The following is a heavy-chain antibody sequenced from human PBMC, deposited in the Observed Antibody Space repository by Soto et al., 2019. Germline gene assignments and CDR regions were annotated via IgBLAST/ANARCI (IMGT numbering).Heavy chain of an antibody. Sequence: GESLKISCKGSGYSFTSYWIGWVRQMPGKGLEWMGIIYPGDSDTRYSPSFQGQVTISADKSISTAYLQWSSLKASDTAMYYCARPRSATKGSGGYYKNPYYGMDVWGQGTTVTVSS. D-gene: IGHD3-10*01. V-gene: IGHV5-51*01. J-gene: IGHJ6*02. CDR1: GYSFTSYW. CDR3: ARPRSATKGSGGYYKNPYYGMDV. CDR2: IYPGDSDT.